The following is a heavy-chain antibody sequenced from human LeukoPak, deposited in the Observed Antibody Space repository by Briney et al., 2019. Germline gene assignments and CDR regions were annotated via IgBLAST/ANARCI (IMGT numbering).Heavy chain of an antibody. CDR1: GFIFSTYW. CDR2: INSVGSST. J-gene: IGHJ4*02. V-gene: IGHV3-74*01. CDR3: ARGWTGYYAIDN. Sequence: PGGSLRLSCTASGFIFSTYWMHWVRQAPGKGLVWVSRINSVGSSTNYADSVKGRFTISRDNAKNMLYLQMNSLRAEDTAVYYCARGWTGYYAIDNWGQGTLVTVSS. D-gene: IGHD3/OR15-3a*01.